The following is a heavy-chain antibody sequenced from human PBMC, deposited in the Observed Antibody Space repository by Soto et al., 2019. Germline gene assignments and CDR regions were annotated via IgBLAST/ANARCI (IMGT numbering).Heavy chain of an antibody. Sequence: EVQLVQSGAEVKKPGESLKISCKGSGYSFTSYWIGWVRQMPGKGLAWMGIIYPGDSDTRYSPSFQGQVTISADKSISTAYLQWSSLKASDTAMYYCARRVVVAATDFYYYYYMDVWGKGTTVTVSS. D-gene: IGHD2-15*01. CDR1: GYSFTSYW. V-gene: IGHV5-51*03. J-gene: IGHJ6*03. CDR2: IYPGDSDT. CDR3: ARRVVVAATDFYYYYYMDV.